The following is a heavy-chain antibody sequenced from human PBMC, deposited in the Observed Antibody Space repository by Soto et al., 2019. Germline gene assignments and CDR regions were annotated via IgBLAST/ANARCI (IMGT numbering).Heavy chain of an antibody. CDR2: ISYDGSNK. CDR1: GFTFSSYG. CDR3: AKDWDIVVVTAIRYGMDV. V-gene: IGHV3-30*18. J-gene: IGHJ6*02. D-gene: IGHD2-21*02. Sequence: QVQLMESGGGVVQPGRSLRLSCAASGFTFSSYGMHWVRQAPGKGLEWVAVISYDGSNKYYADSVKGRLTISRDNSENTLYLQMNSLRAEDTAVYYCAKDWDIVVVTAIRYGMDVWGQGTTVTVSS.